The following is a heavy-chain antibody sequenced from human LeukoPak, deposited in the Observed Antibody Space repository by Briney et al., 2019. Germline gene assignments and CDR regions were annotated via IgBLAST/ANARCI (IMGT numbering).Heavy chain of an antibody. CDR3: ARAALDCSSTSCYRGDYYGMDV. CDR1: GLTFSRHW. D-gene: IGHD2-2*01. Sequence: PGGSLRLSCAASGLTFSRHWMHWVRQAPGKGLVWVSRINSDGSSTYYADSVKGRFTISRDNAKNTLYLQMNSLRAEDTAVYYCARAALDCSSTSCYRGDYYGMDVWGQGTTVTVSS. J-gene: IGHJ6*02. V-gene: IGHV3-74*01. CDR2: INSDGSST.